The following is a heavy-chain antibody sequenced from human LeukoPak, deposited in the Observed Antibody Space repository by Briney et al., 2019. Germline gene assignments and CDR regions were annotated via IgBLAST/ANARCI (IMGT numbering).Heavy chain of an antibody. CDR3: ARARIAVAGLFDY. J-gene: IGHJ4*02. Sequence: PSETLSLTCTVSGDSISSYHWSWIRQPPGKGLEWIGYIYYSGSTNYNPSLKSRVTISVDTSKNQFSLKLSSVTAADTAVYYCARARIAVAGLFDYWGQGTLVTVSS. CDR2: IYYSGST. D-gene: IGHD6-19*01. V-gene: IGHV4-59*01. CDR1: GDSISSYH.